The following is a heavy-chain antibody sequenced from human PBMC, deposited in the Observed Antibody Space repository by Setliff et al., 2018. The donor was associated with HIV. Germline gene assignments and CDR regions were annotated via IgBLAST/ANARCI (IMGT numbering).Heavy chain of an antibody. Sequence: LRLSCAGSGFTFSSYWMSWVRQAPGKGLEWVANIKQDGSEKYYVESVKGRFTISRDNANNSLYLQMNSLRAEDTAVYYCAREDSSYHYFDYWGQGMLVTVPS. CDR3: AREDSSYHYFDY. D-gene: IGHD6-6*01. J-gene: IGHJ4*02. V-gene: IGHV3-7*03. CDR2: IKQDGSEK. CDR1: GFTFSSYW.